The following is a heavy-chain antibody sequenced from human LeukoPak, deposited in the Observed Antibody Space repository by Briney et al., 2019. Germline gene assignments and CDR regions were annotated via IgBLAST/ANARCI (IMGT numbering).Heavy chain of an antibody. CDR1: GLTFSTYW. D-gene: IGHD2-2*01. J-gene: IGHJ4*02. CDR2: IKPDGSEK. CDR3: ARGQLADIQ. V-gene: IGHV3-7*01. Sequence: GGSLRLSCATSGLTFSTYWMSWVRQTPRKGLEWVAKIKPDGSEKSYVDSVKGRFTISRDNAKNSVYLQMNSLRVEDTAVYYCARGQLADIQWGQGALVTVSS.